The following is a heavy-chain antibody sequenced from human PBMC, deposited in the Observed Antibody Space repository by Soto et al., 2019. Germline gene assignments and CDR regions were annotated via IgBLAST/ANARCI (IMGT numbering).Heavy chain of an antibody. J-gene: IGHJ2*01. CDR1: GGTFSIYP. Sequence: QVQLVQSGAEVKKPGSSVKVSCKASGGTFSIYPINWVRQVPGQGLEWMGGISPIFGAANYAQKSQGRVTVTAEESTNIAYMELSSLRSEDTDVYYCARGDSGDLSRSKRYFDVWGRGTLVTVSS. CDR2: ISPIFGAA. CDR3: ARGDSGDLSRSKRYFDV. D-gene: IGHD6-25*01. V-gene: IGHV1-69*12.